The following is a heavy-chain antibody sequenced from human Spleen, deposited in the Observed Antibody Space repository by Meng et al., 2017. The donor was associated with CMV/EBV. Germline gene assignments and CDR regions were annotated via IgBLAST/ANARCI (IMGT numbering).Heavy chain of an antibody. Sequence: SVKVSCKASGYTFTGYYMHWVRLAPGQGLEWMGAIIPIFGTPNYAQKFQGRVTVTTDESTSTAYMELSSLRSEDTAVYFCASSRDCTGTNCYSPGLDYWGQGTLVTVSS. V-gene: IGHV1-69*05. CDR1: GYTFTGYY. CDR3: ASSRDCTGTNCYSPGLDY. D-gene: IGHD2-2*02. J-gene: IGHJ4*02. CDR2: IIPIFGTP.